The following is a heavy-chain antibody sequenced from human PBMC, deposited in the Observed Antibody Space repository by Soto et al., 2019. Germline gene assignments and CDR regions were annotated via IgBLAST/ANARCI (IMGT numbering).Heavy chain of an antibody. D-gene: IGHD2-2*01. V-gene: IGHV3-33*01. CDR3: ARDRLGYTTSHFLDY. CDR2: IWYDGSQK. J-gene: IGHJ4*02. Sequence: QVQLVESGGGVVQPGRSLRLSRAASGFSFSSYGMHWVRQAPGKGLEWVAVIWYDGSQKYLADSVKGRFTISRDNSKNTLFLQMNSLRAEDTAVYFCARDRLGYTTSHFLDYWGQGTLVAVSS. CDR1: GFSFSSYG.